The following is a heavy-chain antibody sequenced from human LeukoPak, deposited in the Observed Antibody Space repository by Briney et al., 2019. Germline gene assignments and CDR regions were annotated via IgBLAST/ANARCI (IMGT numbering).Heavy chain of an antibody. J-gene: IGHJ4*02. CDR2: ISGSI. V-gene: IGHV3-23*01. CDR3: AKDAQAVPAYFDY. Sequence: GGSLNPPCQAPGSTFSTYAMSWARKAPGKGLEWVSAISGSIYYADSVKGRFTISRDNSKNTLYLQMNSLRAEDTAVYYCAKDAQAVPAYFDYWGQGTLVTVSS. CDR1: GSTFSTYA. D-gene: IGHD6-19*01.